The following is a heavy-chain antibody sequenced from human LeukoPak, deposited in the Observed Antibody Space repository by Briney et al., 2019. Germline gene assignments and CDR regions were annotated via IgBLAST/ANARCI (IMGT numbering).Heavy chain of an antibody. CDR2: ISYDGSNK. V-gene: IGHV3-30*03. Sequence: PGRSLRLSCAASGFTFSSYGMHWVRQAPGKGLEWVAVISYDGSNKYYADSVKGRFTISRDNSKNTLYLQMNSLRAEDTAVYYCARGSRYCSSTSCYLNYYYGMDVWGQGTTVTVSS. J-gene: IGHJ6*02. CDR1: GFTFSSYG. D-gene: IGHD2-2*01. CDR3: ARGSRYCSSTSCYLNYYYGMDV.